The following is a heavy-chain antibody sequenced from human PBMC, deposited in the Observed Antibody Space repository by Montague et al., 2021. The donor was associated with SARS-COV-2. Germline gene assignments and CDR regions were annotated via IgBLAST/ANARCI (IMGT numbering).Heavy chain of an antibody. D-gene: IGHD3-9*01. Sequence: SETLSLTCTVSGGSISSYYWSWIRQPPGKGLEWIGYIYYSGSTNXNPSLKSRVTISVDTSKNQFSLRLSSVTAADTAVYYCARVPDGLAGYAYFDFWGKGSLVPVSS. J-gene: IGHJ4*02. CDR1: GGSISSYY. V-gene: IGHV4-59*08. CDR2: IYYSGST. CDR3: ARVPDGLAGYAYFDF.